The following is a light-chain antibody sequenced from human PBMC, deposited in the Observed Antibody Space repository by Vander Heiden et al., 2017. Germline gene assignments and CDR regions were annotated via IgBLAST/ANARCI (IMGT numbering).Light chain of an antibody. Sequence: DIQMTQSPSTLSASVGDRVTITCRASQSISDWLAWYQQKPGKAPNLLIYKASSLESGVPSRFSGSESGTEFTLTISSLQPDDSATYSCQQYSGYPVTFGQGTKLEI. J-gene: IGKJ2*01. V-gene: IGKV1-5*03. CDR3: QQYSGYPVT. CDR1: QSISDW. CDR2: KAS.